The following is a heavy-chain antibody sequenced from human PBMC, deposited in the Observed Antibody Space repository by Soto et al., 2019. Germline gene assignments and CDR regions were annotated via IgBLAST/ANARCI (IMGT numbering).Heavy chain of an antibody. Sequence: SETLSLTCTVSGGSISSGGYYWSWIRQHPGKGLEWIGYIYYSGSTYYNPSLKSRVTISVDTSKNQFSLKLSSVTAADTAVYYCAMTRGVHSSLDYYGMDVWGQGTTVTDSS. D-gene: IGHD6-6*01. CDR3: AMTRGVHSSLDYYGMDV. CDR2: IYYSGST. CDR1: GGSISSGGYY. V-gene: IGHV4-31*03. J-gene: IGHJ6*02.